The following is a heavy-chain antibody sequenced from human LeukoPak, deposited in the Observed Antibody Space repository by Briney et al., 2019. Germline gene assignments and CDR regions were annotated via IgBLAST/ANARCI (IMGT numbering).Heavy chain of an antibody. J-gene: IGHJ4*02. CDR2: IKQDGSEK. D-gene: IGHD3-10*01. CDR1: GFTFSSYW. CDR3: XXXCKXTPYYGSGSPDY. V-gene: IGHV3-7*01. Sequence: GGSLRLSCAASGFTFSSYWMSWVRQAPGKGLEWVANIKQDGSEKYYVDSVKGRFTISRDNAKNSLYLQMNSLRAEDTAVYYCXXXCKXTPYYGSGSPDYWGQGTLVTVSS.